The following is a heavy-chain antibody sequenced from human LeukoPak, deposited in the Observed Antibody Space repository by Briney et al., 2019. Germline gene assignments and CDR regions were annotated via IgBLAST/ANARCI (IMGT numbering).Heavy chain of an antibody. CDR1: GGSISTYY. V-gene: IGHV4-4*08. D-gene: IGHD4-17*01. J-gene: IGHJ4*02. CDR2: LSDRDGA. Sequence: PSETLSLTCTVSGGSISTYYWSWIRQPPGKGLEWLGYLSDRDGASYNPSLKSRVTMSIDTSKTHFSLKLNSVTAADTALYYCANLPTHWGQGILATVAS. CDR3: ANLPTH.